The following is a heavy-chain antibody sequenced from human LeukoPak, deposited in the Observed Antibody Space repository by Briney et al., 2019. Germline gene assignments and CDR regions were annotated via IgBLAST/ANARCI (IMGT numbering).Heavy chain of an antibody. Sequence: PGGSLRLSCAASGFTVSSNDMSWVRQAPGKGLEWVSLIYAGGSSSASYADSVKGRFTGSRHDSKNTLGLQMNGLRADDTAVYYCLRQGVGDPPRWGQGTLVTVSS. CDR1: GFTVSSND. J-gene: IGHJ4*02. V-gene: IGHV3-53*04. CDR2: IYAGGSSSA. D-gene: IGHD3-16*01. CDR3: LRQGVGDPPR.